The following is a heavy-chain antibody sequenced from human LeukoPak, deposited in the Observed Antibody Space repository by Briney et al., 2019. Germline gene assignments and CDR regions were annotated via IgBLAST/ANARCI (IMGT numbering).Heavy chain of an antibody. CDR2: ISSSSYI. CDR1: GFTFSSYS. D-gene: IGHD2-2*01. Sequence: PGGSLRLSCAASGFTFSSYSMNWVRQAPGKGLEWVSSISSSSYIYYADSVKGRFTISRDNAKNSLYLQMNSLRAEDTAVYYCARDNSGYCSSTSCYDLDYWGQGTLVTVSS. V-gene: IGHV3-21*01. J-gene: IGHJ4*02. CDR3: ARDNSGYCSSTSCYDLDY.